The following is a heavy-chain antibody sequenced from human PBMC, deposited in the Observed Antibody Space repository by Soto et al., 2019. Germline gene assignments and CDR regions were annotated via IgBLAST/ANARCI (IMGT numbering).Heavy chain of an antibody. J-gene: IGHJ4*02. CDR3: AKDVQPVAGPFDY. D-gene: IGHD6-19*01. CDR2: ISGGGGTT. V-gene: IGHV3-23*01. CDR1: GSTFSNYA. Sequence: GGSVRLSCAASGSTFSNYAMSWVRQAPGKGLEWVSAISGGGGTTYYADSVKGRFTVSRDNSKNTLYLLMSSLRAEDTAVYYCAKDVQPVAGPFDYWGEGTLVTVSS.